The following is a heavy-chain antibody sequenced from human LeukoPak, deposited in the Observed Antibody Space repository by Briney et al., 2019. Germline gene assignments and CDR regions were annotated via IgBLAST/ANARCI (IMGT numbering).Heavy chain of an antibody. CDR3: ARGGVTIFGPFDY. CDR2: ISTDGSSA. J-gene: IGHJ4*02. CDR1: GFTFSSYW. V-gene: IGHV3-74*01. D-gene: IGHD3-3*01. Sequence: QPGGSLRLSCEASGFTFSSYWMHWVRQAPGKGPVWVSRISTDGSSAVYADSVKGRFTISRDNAKYTLYLHVNSLRAEDTAVYYCARGGVTIFGPFDYWGQGILVTVSS.